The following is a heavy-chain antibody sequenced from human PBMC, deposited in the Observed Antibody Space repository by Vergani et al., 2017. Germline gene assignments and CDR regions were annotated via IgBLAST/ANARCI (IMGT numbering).Heavy chain of an antibody. D-gene: IGHD6-13*01. CDR2: IYYSGST. CDR3: ARDCPTRIAAAANKGDAFDI. CDR1: GGSISSGSYY. V-gene: IGHV4-39*07. J-gene: IGHJ3*02. Sequence: QVQLQESGPGLVKPSQTLSLTCTVSGGSISSGSYYWGWIRQPPGKGLEWIGSIYYSGSTYYNPSLKSRVNISVDTSKNQFSLKLSSVTAADAAVDYCARDCPTRIAAAANKGDAFDIWGQGTMVTVSS.